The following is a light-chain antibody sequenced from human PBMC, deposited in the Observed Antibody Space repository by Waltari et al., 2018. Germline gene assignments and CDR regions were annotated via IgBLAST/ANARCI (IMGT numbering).Light chain of an antibody. CDR1: QSIAGH. J-gene: IGKJ2*01. CDR3: QQTYITPYT. V-gene: IGKV1-39*01. Sequence: DIQMTQTPSSLSPSVGDRVTITCRASQSIAGHLNWFHKPPGRAPKLLIHTSSSLQSGVPSRFSGSGSGTHFTLIISSLQPEDFATYFCQQTYITPYTFGQGTKLEIK. CDR2: TSS.